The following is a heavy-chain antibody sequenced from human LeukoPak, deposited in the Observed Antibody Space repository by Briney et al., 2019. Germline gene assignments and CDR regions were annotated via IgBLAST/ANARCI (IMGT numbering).Heavy chain of an antibody. CDR1: GYTLTELS. CDR3: AKDGWERSNSHFDY. J-gene: IGHJ4*02. CDR2: FDPEDGET. Sequence: GASVKVSCKVSGYTLTELSMHWVRQAPGKGLEWMGGFDPEDGETIYAQKFQGRVTMTEDTSTDTAYMELSSLRAEDTAVYYCAKDGWERSNSHFDYWGQGTLVTVSS. D-gene: IGHD1-26*01. V-gene: IGHV1-24*01.